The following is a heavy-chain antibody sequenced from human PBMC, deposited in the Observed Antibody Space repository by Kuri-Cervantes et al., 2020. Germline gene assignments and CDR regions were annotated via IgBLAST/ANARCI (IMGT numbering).Heavy chain of an antibody. CDR1: GFTVSSNY. Sequence: GGSLRLSCAASGFTVSSNYMSWVRQAPGKGLEWVSVIYSGGSTYCADSVKGRFTISRDNSKNTLYLQMNSLRAEDTAVYYCAKALYFDWLSYGYYLDYWGQGTLVTVSS. J-gene: IGHJ4*02. CDR3: AKALYFDWLSYGYYLDY. D-gene: IGHD3-9*01. CDR2: IYSGGST. V-gene: IGHV3-53*05.